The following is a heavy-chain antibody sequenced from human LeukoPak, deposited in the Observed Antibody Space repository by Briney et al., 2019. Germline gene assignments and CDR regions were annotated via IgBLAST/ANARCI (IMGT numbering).Heavy chain of an antibody. CDR2: INPVNGAT. Sequence: ASVKVSCKASGYTFTALYLHWVRQAPGQRLEWMGWINPVNGATKYGQGRVTMTRDTSTNTAYMELDSLRPDDTAVYYCARDGGRGWSLDNWGQGTLVTVSA. J-gene: IGHJ4*02. CDR3: ARDGGRGWSLDN. V-gene: IGHV1-2*02. CDR1: GYTFTALY. D-gene: IGHD6-19*01.